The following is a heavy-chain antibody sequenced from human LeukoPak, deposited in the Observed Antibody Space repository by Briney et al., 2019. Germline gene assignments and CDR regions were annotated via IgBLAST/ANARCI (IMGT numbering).Heavy chain of an antibody. CDR1: GYSISNGYY. CDR2: IYHSGST. J-gene: IGHJ6*03. Sequence: SETLSLTCTVSGYSISNGYYWGWIRQPPGKGLEWIGNIYHSGSTYYNPSLKSRVTISVDTSKNQFSLKLSSVTAADTAVYYCARRTSTLGTAMVWNYYYYMDVWGKGTTVTVSS. V-gene: IGHV4-38-2*02. CDR3: ARRTSTLGTAMVWNYYYYMDV. D-gene: IGHD5-18*01.